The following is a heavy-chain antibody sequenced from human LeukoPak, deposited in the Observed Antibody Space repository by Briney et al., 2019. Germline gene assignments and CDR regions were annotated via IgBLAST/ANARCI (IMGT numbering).Heavy chain of an antibody. V-gene: IGHV1-2*02. J-gene: IGHJ3*02. CDR2: INPNSGGT. Sequence: PRASVTVSCKASGYTFTGYYMHWVRQAPGQGLEWMGWINPNSGGTIYAQKFQGRVTMTRNTSISTAYMELSSLRSEDTAVYYCATEATGHAFDAFDIWGQGTMVTVSS. CDR3: ATEATGHAFDAFDI. CDR1: GYTFTGYY. D-gene: IGHD1-1*01.